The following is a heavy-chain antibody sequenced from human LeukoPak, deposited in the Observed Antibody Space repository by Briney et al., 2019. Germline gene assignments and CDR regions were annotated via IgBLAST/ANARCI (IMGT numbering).Heavy chain of an antibody. Sequence: GGSLRLSCAASRFTFSSYSMNWVRQAPGKGLEWVSYISSSSSTIYYADSVKGRFTISRDNAKNSLYLQMNSLRDEDTAVYYCAKDPYRVIVATGNYLDPWGQGTLVTVSS. CDR2: ISSSSSTI. CDR3: AKDPYRVIVATGNYLDP. D-gene: IGHD2-21*01. V-gene: IGHV3-48*02. J-gene: IGHJ5*02. CDR1: RFTFSSYS.